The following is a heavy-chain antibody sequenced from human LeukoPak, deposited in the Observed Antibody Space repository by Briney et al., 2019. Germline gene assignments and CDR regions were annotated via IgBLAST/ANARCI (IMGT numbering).Heavy chain of an antibody. CDR1: GGSFSGYY. Sequence: SETLSPTCAVYGGSFSGYYWSWIRQPPGKGLEWIGEINHSGSTNYNPSLKSRVTISVDTSKNQFSLKLSSVTAADTAVYYCARAPPYDFWSLYNWFDPWGQGTLVTVSS. V-gene: IGHV4-34*01. J-gene: IGHJ5*02. D-gene: IGHD3-3*01. CDR2: INHSGST. CDR3: ARAPPYDFWSLYNWFDP.